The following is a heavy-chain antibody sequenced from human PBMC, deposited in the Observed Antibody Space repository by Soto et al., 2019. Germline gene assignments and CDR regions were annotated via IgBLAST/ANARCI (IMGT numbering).Heavy chain of an antibody. J-gene: IGHJ6*02. D-gene: IGHD3-10*01. CDR2: IYYSGST. V-gene: IGHV4-39*01. CDR1: GGSISSSSYY. Sequence: SETLSLTCTVSGGSISSSSYYWGWIRQPPGKGLEWIGSIYYSGSTYYNPSLKSRVTISVDTSKNQFSLKLSSVTAADTAVYYCARLWFGSYGMDVWGQGTTVTVSS. CDR3: ARLWFGSYGMDV.